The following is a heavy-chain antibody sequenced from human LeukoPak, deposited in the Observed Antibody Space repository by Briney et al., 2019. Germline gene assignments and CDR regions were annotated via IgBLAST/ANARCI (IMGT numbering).Heavy chain of an antibody. D-gene: IGHD3-10*01. V-gene: IGHV4-4*07. CDR3: ATRTPLIRGIIRTYFYLGMDV. Sequence: SETLSLTCTVSGGSISSYYWSWIRQPAGKGLEWIGRIYTSGSTNYNPSLKSRVTMSVDTSKNQFSLKLSSVTAADTAVYYCATRTPLIRGIIRTYFYLGMDVWGQGTTVIVSS. CDR2: IYTSGST. J-gene: IGHJ6*02. CDR1: GGSISSYY.